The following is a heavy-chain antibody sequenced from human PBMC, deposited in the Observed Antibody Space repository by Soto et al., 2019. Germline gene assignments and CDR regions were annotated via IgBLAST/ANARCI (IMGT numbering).Heavy chain of an antibody. J-gene: IGHJ4*02. Sequence: QLQLQESGSGLVKPSQTLSLTCAVSGGSISSGGYAWAWIRQPPGKGLEWVGYIYQSGSTYYNPSLKRRVTIAADRSKNQFSRNLASVTAADTAVYYCARSYSGGDAYFDYWGQGTVVTVSS. CDR1: GGSISSGGYA. CDR3: ARSYSGGDAYFDY. V-gene: IGHV4-30-2*01. CDR2: IYQSGST. D-gene: IGHD2-21*02.